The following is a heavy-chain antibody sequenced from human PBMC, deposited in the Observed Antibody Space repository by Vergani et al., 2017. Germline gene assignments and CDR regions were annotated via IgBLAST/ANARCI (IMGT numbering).Heavy chain of an antibody. CDR1: GYALTELS. CDR2: FDPEDGET. D-gene: IGHD5-12*01. Sequence: VQLVQSGAAVKKPGASVKVFCKVSGYALTELSMHWVRQAPGKGLEWMGGFDPEDGETIYAQKFQGRVTMTEDTSTDTAYMELSSLRSEDTAVYYCATPRLRFSYYYYCGMDVWGQGTTVTVSS. CDR3: ATPRLRFSYYYYCGMDV. J-gene: IGHJ6*02. V-gene: IGHV1-24*01.